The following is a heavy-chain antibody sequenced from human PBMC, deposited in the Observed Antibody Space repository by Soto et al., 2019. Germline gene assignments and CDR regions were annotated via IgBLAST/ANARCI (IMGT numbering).Heavy chain of an antibody. CDR1: GFTFSNYA. V-gene: IGHV3-23*01. J-gene: IGHJ4*01. D-gene: IGHD1-7*01. CDR3: AKDYNWNYYFDY. Sequence: GGSLRLSCAASGFTFSNYAMSWVRQAPGKGLEWVSAISGNGGSIFYADSVKGRFTLSRDTSKDTLYLQMNSLRAEDTAVYYCAKDYNWNYYFDYWGQGTLVTVSS. CDR2: ISGNGGSI.